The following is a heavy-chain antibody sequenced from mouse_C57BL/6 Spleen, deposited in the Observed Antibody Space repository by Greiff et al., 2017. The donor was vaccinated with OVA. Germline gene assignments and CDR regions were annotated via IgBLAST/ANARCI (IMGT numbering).Heavy chain of an antibody. CDR1: GFTFSNYW. CDR3: TVYYSNYGD. CDR2: IRLKSDNYAT. Sequence: EVKLEESGGGLVQPGGSMKLSCVASGFTFSNYWMNWVRQSPEKGLEWVAQIRLKSDNYATHYAESVKGRFTISRDDSKSSVYLQMNNLRAEDTGIYYCTVYYSNYGDRGQGTTLAVSS. D-gene: IGHD2-5*01. V-gene: IGHV6-3*01. J-gene: IGHJ2*01.